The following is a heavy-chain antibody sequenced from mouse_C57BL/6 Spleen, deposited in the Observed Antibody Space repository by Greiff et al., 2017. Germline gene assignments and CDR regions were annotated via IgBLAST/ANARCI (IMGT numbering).Heavy chain of an antibody. Sequence: EVQLQQSGAELVKPGASVKLSCTASGFNIKDYYMHWVKQRTEQGLAWIGRIDPEDGETKYAPKFQGKATITADTSSNAAYLQLSRLTSEDTAVYYCARITTVVATEGWYFDVWGTGTTVTVSS. J-gene: IGHJ1*03. D-gene: IGHD1-1*01. CDR2: IDPEDGET. CDR3: ARITTVVATEGWYFDV. V-gene: IGHV14-2*01. CDR1: GFNIKDYY.